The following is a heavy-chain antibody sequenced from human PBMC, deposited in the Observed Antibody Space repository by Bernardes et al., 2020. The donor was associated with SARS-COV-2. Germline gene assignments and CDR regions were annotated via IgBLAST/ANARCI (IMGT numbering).Heavy chain of an antibody. J-gene: IGHJ4*02. D-gene: IGHD3-10*01. CDR1: GFTFSSYA. CDR2: ISGSGGST. Sequence: GGSLRLSCAASGFTFSSYAMSWVRQAPGKGLEWVSAISGSGGSTYYADSVKGRFTISRDNSKNTLYLQMNSLRAEDTAVYYCARDVYGSGSYDFDHWGQGTLVTVSS. CDR3: ARDVYGSGSYDFDH. V-gene: IGHV3-23*01.